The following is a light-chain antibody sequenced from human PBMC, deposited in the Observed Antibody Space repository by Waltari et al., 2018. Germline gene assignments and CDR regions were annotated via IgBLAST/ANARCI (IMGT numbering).Light chain of an antibody. CDR2: WAS. CDR3: QQCYSTPYT. Sequence: DIVMTQSPDSLAVSLGERVTINCRSSQNLLYNSDNKNYLAWFQQKPGQPPKLLIYWASTRESGVPDRFSGSGYGTEFTLTISSLQAADVAVYYCQQCYSTPYTFGQGTKV. CDR1: QNLLYNSDNKNY. V-gene: IGKV4-1*01. J-gene: IGKJ2*01.